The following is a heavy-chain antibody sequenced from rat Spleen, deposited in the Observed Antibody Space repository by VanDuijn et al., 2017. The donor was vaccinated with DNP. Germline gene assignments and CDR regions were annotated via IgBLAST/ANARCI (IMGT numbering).Heavy chain of an antibody. Sequence: EVQLQESGPGLVKPSQSLSLTCSVTGYSITSNYWGCIRKFPGNKMEWIGHISYSGSTGYNPSLKSRISITRDTSKNQYFLQLHSVTTEDTATYYCARWNIGTSTLDYWGQGVMVTVSS. CDR1: GYSITSNY. D-gene: IGHD1-5*01. J-gene: IGHJ2*01. V-gene: IGHV3-1*01. CDR3: ARWNIGTSTLDY. CDR2: ISYSGST.